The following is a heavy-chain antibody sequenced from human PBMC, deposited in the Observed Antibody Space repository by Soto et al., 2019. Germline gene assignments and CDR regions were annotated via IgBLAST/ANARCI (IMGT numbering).Heavy chain of an antibody. CDR2: ISGSGGST. V-gene: IGHV3-23*01. CDR1: GFTFSSYA. J-gene: IGHJ6*02. Sequence: EVQVLESGGVLVQPGGSLRLSCAASGFTFSSYAMSWVRQAPGKGLEWVSGISGSGGSTYYADSVKGRFTISRDKSKNTLYLQMNSLRVEDTAVYFCAKSGGQYYYYYNMDVWGQGTTVTVSS. CDR3: AKSGGQYYYYYNMDV. D-gene: IGHD3-10*01.